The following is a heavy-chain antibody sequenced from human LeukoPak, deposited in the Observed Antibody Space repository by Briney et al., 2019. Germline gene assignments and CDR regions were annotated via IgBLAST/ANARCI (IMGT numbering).Heavy chain of an antibody. CDR1: GFTFGVYA. Sequence: GGSLRLSCTASGFTFGVYAMSWVRQAPGKGLEWVGFIRSKAYGGTTEYAASVKGRFTISRDDSKSIAYLQMNSLKTEDTAVYYCTRNDYGDFQFDYGMDVWGQGTTVTVSS. D-gene: IGHD4-17*01. V-gene: IGHV3-49*04. CDR2: IRSKAYGGTT. CDR3: TRNDYGDFQFDYGMDV. J-gene: IGHJ6*02.